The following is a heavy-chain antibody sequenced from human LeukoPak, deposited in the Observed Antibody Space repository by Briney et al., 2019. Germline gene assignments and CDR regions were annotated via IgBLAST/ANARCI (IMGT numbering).Heavy chain of an antibody. Sequence: ASVKVSCKTSGYSFTSHGISWVRQALGQGLEWMGWISTYNENTDLTQKFQRRVTMTTDESASTAYMQLRILRSDDTAMYYCARDIVGDGDLDYWGQGTLVTVSS. CDR1: GYSFTSHG. CDR2: ISTYNENT. J-gene: IGHJ4*02. D-gene: IGHD3-16*02. CDR3: ARDIVGDGDLDY. V-gene: IGHV1-18*01.